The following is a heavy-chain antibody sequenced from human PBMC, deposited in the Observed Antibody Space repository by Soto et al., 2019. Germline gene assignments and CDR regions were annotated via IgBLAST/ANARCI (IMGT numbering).Heavy chain of an antibody. CDR2: IYWDDDK. Sequence: SGPTLVNPTQTLTLTCSFSVFSLSTSGVGVGWIRQPPGKALEWLALIYWDDDKRYRPSLKRRLTITKDTSKNQVVLTMTNVDPVDTATYYCAHSPFDDWFDSWGQGALVTVSS. CDR3: AHSPFDDWFDS. V-gene: IGHV2-5*02. D-gene: IGHD3-9*01. J-gene: IGHJ5*01. CDR1: VFSLSTSGVG.